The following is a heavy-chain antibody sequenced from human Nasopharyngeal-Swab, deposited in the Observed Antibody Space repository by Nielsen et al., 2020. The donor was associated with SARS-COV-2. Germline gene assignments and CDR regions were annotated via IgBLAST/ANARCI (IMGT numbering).Heavy chain of an antibody. CDR3: ARVNNGGGIVPASYSFFLDV. CDR1: GVSFSGYH. V-gene: IGHV4-34*01. Sequence: SETLSLTYSLNGVSFSGYHWGWIPQSPGQRLEWIGDITRSGNTNYNPALKSRVIMSVATSKDELSLKLTSVTAADTAIYFCARVNNGGGIVPASYSFFLDVWGKGTSVAVSS. D-gene: IGHD2-2*01. CDR2: ITRSGNT. J-gene: IGHJ6*04.